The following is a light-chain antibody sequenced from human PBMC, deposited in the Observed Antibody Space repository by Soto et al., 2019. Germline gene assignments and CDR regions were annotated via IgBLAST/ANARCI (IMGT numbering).Light chain of an antibody. CDR3: QQFGRSPRT. V-gene: IGKV3-20*01. J-gene: IGKJ1*01. CDR2: GAS. Sequence: ESVLTQSPGTLSLSPGERATLSCRASQSVSSNYLAWYQQKPGQAPRLLIYGASTRATGIPDRFSGSGSGTDFTLTISRLEPEDSAVYYCQQFGRSPRTFGQGTKVDIK. CDR1: QSVSSNY.